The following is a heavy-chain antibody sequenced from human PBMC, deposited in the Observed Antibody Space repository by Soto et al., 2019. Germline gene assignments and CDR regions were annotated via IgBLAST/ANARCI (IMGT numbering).Heavy chain of an antibody. CDR1: GGTLSRYA. CDR2: IIPIFGAA. D-gene: IGHD6-19*01. CDR3: ARVGRTVAGRGYYFDY. J-gene: IGHJ4*01. V-gene: IGHV1-69*01. Sequence: QVQLVQSGAEVKKPGSSVKVSCKASGGTLSRYAISWVRQAPGQGLEWMGGIIPIFGAANYAQKFQDRVTIIADESTSTAYMELSSLRSEDTAVYCCARVGRTVAGRGYYFDYWGQGTLVTVSS.